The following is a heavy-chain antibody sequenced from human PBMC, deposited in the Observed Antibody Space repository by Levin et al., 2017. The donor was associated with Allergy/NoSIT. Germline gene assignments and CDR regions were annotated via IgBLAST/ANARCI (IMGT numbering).Heavy chain of an antibody. J-gene: IGHJ4*02. V-gene: IGHV3-48*01. CDR3: ATVSDVLRYFDWGPRGDY. Sequence: GGSLRLSCAASGFTFSSYSMNWVRQAPGKGLEWVSYISSSSSTIYYADSVKGRFTISRDNAKNSLYLQMNSLRAEDTAVYYCATVSDVLRYFDWGPRGDYWGQGTLVTVSS. D-gene: IGHD3-9*01. CDR2: ISSSSSTI. CDR1: GFTFSSYS.